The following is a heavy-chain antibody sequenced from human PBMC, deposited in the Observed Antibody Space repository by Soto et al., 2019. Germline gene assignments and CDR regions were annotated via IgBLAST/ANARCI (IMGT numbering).Heavy chain of an antibody. CDR1: GFTFSSYS. V-gene: IGHV3-21*01. D-gene: IGHD2-2*01. CDR3: ARSVPAAPFDI. Sequence: EVQLVESGGGLVKPGGSLRLSCAASGFTFSSYSMNWVRQAPGKGLEWVSSISSSSDYIFYADSVKGRFTISRYNAKNSLYLQMNSLRAEDTAVYYCARSVPAAPFDIWGQGTMVIVSS. CDR2: ISSSSDYI. J-gene: IGHJ3*02.